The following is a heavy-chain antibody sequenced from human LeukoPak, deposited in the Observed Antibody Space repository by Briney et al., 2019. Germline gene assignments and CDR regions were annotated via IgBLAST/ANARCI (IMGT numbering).Heavy chain of an antibody. V-gene: IGHV3-30*18. CDR2: ISYDGSNE. J-gene: IGHJ2*01. D-gene: IGHD6-6*01. CDR3: AKSLEQLVFGWYFDL. Sequence: PGGSLRLSCAASGFTFNSYGIHWVRQAPGKGLEWVAVISYDGSNEYYADSVKGRFTISRDNSKNTLYLQMNSLRAEDTAVYYCAKSLEQLVFGWYFDLWGRGTLVTVSS. CDR1: GFTFNSYG.